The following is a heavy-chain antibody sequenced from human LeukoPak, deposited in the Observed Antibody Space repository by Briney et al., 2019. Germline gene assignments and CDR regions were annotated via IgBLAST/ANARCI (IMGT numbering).Heavy chain of an antibody. CDR2: IYTSGST. CDR3: ARGRYCSSISCYTEGNWFDP. Sequence: SQTLSLTCTVSGGSISSGSYYWSWIRQPAGKGLEWIGRIYTSGSTNYNPSLKSRVTISVDTSKNQFSLKLSSVTAADTAVYYCARGRYCSSISCYTEGNWFDPWGQGTLVTVSS. CDR1: GGSISSGSYY. J-gene: IGHJ5*02. V-gene: IGHV4-61*02. D-gene: IGHD2-2*02.